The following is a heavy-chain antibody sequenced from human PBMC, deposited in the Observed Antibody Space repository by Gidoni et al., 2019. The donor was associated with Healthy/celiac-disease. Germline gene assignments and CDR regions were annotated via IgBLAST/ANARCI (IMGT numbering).Heavy chain of an antibody. D-gene: IGHD3-9*01. J-gene: IGHJ5*02. CDR2: ISSSSSYI. Sequence: EVQLVESGGGLVKPGGSLRLSCAASGFTFSSYSMNWVRQAPGKGLEWVSSISSSSSYIYYADSVKGRFTISRDNAKNSLYLQMNSLRAEDTAVYYCARGLRYFDWLSPEYNWFDPWGQGTLVTVSS. V-gene: IGHV3-21*01. CDR1: GFTFSSYS. CDR3: ARGLRYFDWLSPEYNWFDP.